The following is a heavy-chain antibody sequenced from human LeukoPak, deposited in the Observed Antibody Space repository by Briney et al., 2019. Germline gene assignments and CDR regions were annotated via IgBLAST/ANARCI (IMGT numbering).Heavy chain of an antibody. Sequence: SETLSLTCTVSGGSISNYFLSWVRQPAGKALEWIGRLYPRGTTNYNPSLKSRVSMSLDTSMTQFSLKLNSVTAADTAVYYCAGGGSPYIWGQGTMVTVSS. CDR1: GGSISNYF. CDR2: LYPRGTT. D-gene: IGHD1-26*01. CDR3: AGGGSPYI. J-gene: IGHJ3*02. V-gene: IGHV4-4*07.